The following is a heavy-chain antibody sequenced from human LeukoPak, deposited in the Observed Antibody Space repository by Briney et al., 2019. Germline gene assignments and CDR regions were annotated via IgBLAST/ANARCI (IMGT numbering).Heavy chain of an antibody. CDR2: IYYSGST. CDR3: ATRRWTDTRYGMDV. J-gene: IGHJ6*02. Sequence: SETLSLTCTVSGGSISSSNYYWGWIRQAPGKGLEWTGSIYYSGSTYYNPSLKSRVTISVDTSKNQFSLKLSSVTAADTAVYYCATRRWTDTRYGMDVWGPGTTVTVSS. D-gene: IGHD3/OR15-3a*01. CDR1: GGSISSSNYY. V-gene: IGHV4-39*01.